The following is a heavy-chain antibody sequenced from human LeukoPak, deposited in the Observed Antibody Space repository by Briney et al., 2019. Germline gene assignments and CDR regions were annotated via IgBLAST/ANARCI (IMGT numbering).Heavy chain of an antibody. CDR2: IRYDGSNK. D-gene: IGHD3-22*01. V-gene: IGHV3-30*02. CDR1: GFTFSSYG. J-gene: IGHJ3*02. CDR3: AKSRSGYYQLAFDI. Sequence: GGSLRLSCAASGFTFSSYGMHWVRQAPGKGLEWVAFIRYDGSNKYYADSVKGRFTISRDNSKNTLYLLMNSLRAEDTAVYYCAKSRSGYYQLAFDIWGQGTMVTVSS.